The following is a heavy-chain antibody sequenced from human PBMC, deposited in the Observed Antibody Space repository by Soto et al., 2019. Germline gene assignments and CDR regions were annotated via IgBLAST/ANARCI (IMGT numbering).Heavy chain of an antibody. D-gene: IGHD3-10*01. Sequence: QVQLVQSGAEVKKPGSSVKVSCKASGGTFSSYTISWVRQAPGQGLEWMGRIIPILGIANYAQKFQGRVTITADKSTSTAYMELSSLRSEDTAVYYCARDGGYGSVFDYWGQGTLVTVSS. CDR1: GGTFSSYT. J-gene: IGHJ4*02. CDR3: ARDGGYGSVFDY. CDR2: IIPILGIA. V-gene: IGHV1-69*08.